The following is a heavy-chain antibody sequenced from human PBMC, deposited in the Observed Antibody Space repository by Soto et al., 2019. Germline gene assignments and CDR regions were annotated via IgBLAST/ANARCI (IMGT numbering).Heavy chain of an antibody. CDR1: GGSFSSGDYY. Sequence: SETLSLTSTVSGGSFSSGDYYWSWIRQPPGKDLEWIGYIFYSGSTYYNPSLRSRVTISVDTSKIQFSLKLISVAAADTAVFYFARWGQGRYDPRAYDYWGQGTLVTVSS. CDR3: ARWGQGRYDPRAYDY. V-gene: IGHV4-30-4*01. D-gene: IGHD1-20*01. CDR2: IFYSGST. J-gene: IGHJ4*02.